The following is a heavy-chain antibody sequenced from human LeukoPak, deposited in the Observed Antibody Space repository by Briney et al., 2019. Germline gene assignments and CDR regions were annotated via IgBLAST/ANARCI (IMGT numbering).Heavy chain of an antibody. CDR2: IKQDGSEK. J-gene: IGHJ6*03. CDR3: ARDRDCSSTSWSYYYYYMDV. CDR1: GFTFSSYW. V-gene: IGHV3-7*01. Sequence: PGGSLRLSCAASGFTFSSYWMSWVRQAPGKGLEWVANIKQDGSEKYYVDSVKGRFTISRDNAKNSLYLQMNSLRAEDTAVYYCARDRDCSSTSWSYYYYYMDVWGKGTTVTVSS. D-gene: IGHD2-2*01.